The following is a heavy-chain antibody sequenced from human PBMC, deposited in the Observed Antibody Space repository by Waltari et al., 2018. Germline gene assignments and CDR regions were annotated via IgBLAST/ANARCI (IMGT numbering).Heavy chain of an antibody. J-gene: IGHJ6*03. CDR3: ARGHYGDYDYYYYYMDV. V-gene: IGHV4-4*07. CDR1: GGSISSYY. D-gene: IGHD4-17*01. Sequence: QVQLQESGPGLVKPSETLSLTCTVSGGSISSYYWSWIRQPAGKGLEWIRRIYTSGSTNYNPSLKSRVTISADKSISTAYLQWSSLKASDTAMYYCARGHYGDYDYYYYYMDVWGKGTTVTVSS. CDR2: IYTSGST.